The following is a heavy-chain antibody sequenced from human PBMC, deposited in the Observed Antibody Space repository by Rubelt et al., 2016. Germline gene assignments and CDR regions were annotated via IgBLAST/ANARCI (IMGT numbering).Heavy chain of an antibody. Sequence: GRGLEWVAVISYDGSNKYYADSVKGRFTISRDNSKNTLYLQMNSLRAEDTAVYYCARFPPPRSWLRPTFDYWGQGTLVTVSS. J-gene: IGHJ4*02. CDR2: ISYDGSNK. V-gene: IGHV3-30*03. D-gene: IGHD6-13*01. CDR3: ARFPPPRSWLRPTFDY.